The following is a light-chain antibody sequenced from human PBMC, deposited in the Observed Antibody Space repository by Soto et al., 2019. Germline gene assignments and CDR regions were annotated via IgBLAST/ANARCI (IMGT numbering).Light chain of an antibody. V-gene: IGLV2-8*01. CDR2: DVN. CDR3: SSYSGSGSFV. J-gene: IGLJ1*01. CDR1: NSDVGGYNY. Sequence: QSALTQPPSASGSLGQSVTISCTGTNSDVGGYNYVSWYQQRPGRAPKLIIYDVNKWPSGVPARFFGSKSGYTASLTVSGLRAEDEADYYCSSYSGSGSFVFGTGTKVTVL.